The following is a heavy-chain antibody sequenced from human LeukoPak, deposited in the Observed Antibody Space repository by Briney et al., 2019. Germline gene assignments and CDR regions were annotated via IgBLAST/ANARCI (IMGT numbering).Heavy chain of an antibody. CDR2: IKSKTDGGTT. Sequence: PGGSLRLSCAASGFTFSNAWMSWVRQAPGKGLEWVGRIKSKTDGGTTDYAAPVKGRFIISRDDSKNTLYLQMNSLKTEDTAVYYCTTDLGTAGDFDYWGQGTLVTVSS. CDR1: GFTFSNAW. D-gene: IGHD6-13*01. V-gene: IGHV3-15*01. J-gene: IGHJ4*02. CDR3: TTDLGTAGDFDY.